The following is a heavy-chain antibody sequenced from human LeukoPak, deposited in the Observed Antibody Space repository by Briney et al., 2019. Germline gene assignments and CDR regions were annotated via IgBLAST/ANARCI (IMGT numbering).Heavy chain of an antibody. CDR1: GFTFSSYG. CDR2: IRYDGSNK. D-gene: IGHD1-26*01. Sequence: PGGSLRLSCAASGFTFSSYGMHWVRQAPGKGLGWVAFIRYDGSNKFYADSVKGRFTISRDNPRNTLYLQMNSLRAEDTAMYHCAKEWELTYWGQGTLVTVSS. J-gene: IGHJ4*02. V-gene: IGHV3-30*02. CDR3: AKEWELTY.